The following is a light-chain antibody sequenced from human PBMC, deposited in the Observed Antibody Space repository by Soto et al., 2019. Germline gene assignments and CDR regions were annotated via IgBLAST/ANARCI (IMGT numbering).Light chain of an antibody. CDR1: SSDVGAYNY. Sequence: QSALTQPRSVSGSPGQSVTISCTGTSSDVGAYNYVSWYQQHPGKAPKVIIYDVSKRPSGVPDRFSGSKSDNTASLTISGLQAEDEADYYCCSYAGSNTLLFGGGPKVTVL. CDR3: CSYAGSNTLL. J-gene: IGLJ2*01. V-gene: IGLV2-11*01. CDR2: DVS.